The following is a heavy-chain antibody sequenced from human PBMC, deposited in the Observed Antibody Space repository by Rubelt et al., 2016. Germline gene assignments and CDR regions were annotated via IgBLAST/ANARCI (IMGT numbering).Heavy chain of an antibody. CDR1: GFTFSSYG. V-gene: IGHV3-33*01. CDR3: ARDSARYSGYDFLSSFNY. J-gene: IGHJ4*02. Sequence: EYGGGVVQPGRSLRLSCAASGFTFSSYGMHWVRQAPGKGLEWVAVIWYDGSNKYYADSVKGRFTISRDNSKNTLYLQMNSLRAEDTAVYYCARDSARYSGYDFLSSFNYWGQGTLVTVSS. D-gene: IGHD5-12*01. CDR2: IWYDGSNK.